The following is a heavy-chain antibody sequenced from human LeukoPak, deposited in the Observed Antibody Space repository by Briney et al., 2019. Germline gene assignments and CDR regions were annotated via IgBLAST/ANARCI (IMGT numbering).Heavy chain of an antibody. CDR2: IWYDGSNK. V-gene: IGHV3-33*01. J-gene: IGHJ4*02. CDR3: ARDQGSISGWYACFDY. CDR1: GFTFSSYG. Sequence: GGSLRLSCAASGFTFSSYGMHWVRQAPGKGLEWVAVIWYDGSNKYYADSVKGRFTISRDNSKNTLYLQMNSLRAEDTAVYYCARDQGSISGWYACFDYWGQGTLVTVSS. D-gene: IGHD6-19*01.